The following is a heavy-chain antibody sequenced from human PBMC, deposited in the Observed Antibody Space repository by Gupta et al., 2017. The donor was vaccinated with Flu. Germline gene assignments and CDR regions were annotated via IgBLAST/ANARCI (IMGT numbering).Heavy chain of an antibody. V-gene: IGHV3-23*01. D-gene: IGHD2-21*01. Sequence: GRCTISRDNSKNTLYLEMNNLRADDTALYYCAREQSNGYYFDYWGQGALVTVSS. J-gene: IGHJ4*02. CDR3: AREQSNGYYFDY.